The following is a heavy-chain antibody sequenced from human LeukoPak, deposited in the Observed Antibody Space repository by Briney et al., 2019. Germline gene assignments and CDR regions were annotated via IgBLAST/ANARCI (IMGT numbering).Heavy chain of an antibody. CDR3: ARHGWNHDGFDI. CDR2: INYSGST. D-gene: IGHD1-14*01. J-gene: IGHJ3*02. CDR1: GGSISGRSYY. Sequence: PSETLSLTCTVSGGSISGRSYYWGWIRQPRGKGLEWIGSINYSGSTYYNPSLKSRVTKSVDTSKNQFSLRLSSVTAADTAVYYCARHGWNHDGFDIWGQGTMVAVSS. V-gene: IGHV4-39*01.